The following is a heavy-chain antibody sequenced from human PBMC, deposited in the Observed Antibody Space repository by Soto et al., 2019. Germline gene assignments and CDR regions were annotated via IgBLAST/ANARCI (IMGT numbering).Heavy chain of an antibody. V-gene: IGHV1-18*01. CDR1: GYTFTNYG. D-gene: IGHD5-12*01. CDR2: ISSYNGNT. J-gene: IGHJ5*02. Sequence: QVQLVQSGAEVKKPGASVKVSCKASGYTFTNYGITWVRQAPGQGLEWMGWISSYNGNTNYAQRLQGRVTMTTDTSTTTAYMELRSLRSDDTAVYYCARNSAVDIVADVGNWFDPWGQGTLVTVSS. CDR3: ARNSAVDIVADVGNWFDP.